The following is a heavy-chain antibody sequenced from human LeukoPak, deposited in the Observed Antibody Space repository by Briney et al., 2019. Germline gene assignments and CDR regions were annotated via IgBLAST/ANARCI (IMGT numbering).Heavy chain of an antibody. CDR3: ARQVVAVAGTGYFDY. V-gene: IGHV4-39*01. D-gene: IGHD6-19*01. Sequence: SQTLSLTCTVSGGSIRSSSYYWGWIRQPPGKGLEWIGSIYYSGSTYYNASLKSQGTISVDTSKNQFSLKLNSVTAADTAVYFCARQVVAVAGTGYFDYWGQGTLVTVSS. CDR2: IYYSGST. CDR1: GGSIRSSSYY. J-gene: IGHJ4*02.